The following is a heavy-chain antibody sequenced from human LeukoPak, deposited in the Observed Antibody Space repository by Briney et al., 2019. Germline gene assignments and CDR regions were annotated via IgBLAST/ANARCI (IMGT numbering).Heavy chain of an antibody. CDR1: GFTVSSNY. CDR3: ARSQGSGSYGLDWSDP. V-gene: IGHV3-53*01. D-gene: IGHD6-6*01. Sequence: GGSLRLSCAAPGFTVSSNYMSWVRQAPGKGLEWVSVIYSGGSTYYADSVKGRFTISRDNSKNTLYLQMNSLRAEDTAVYYCARSQGSGSYGLDWSDPWGQGTLVTVSS. J-gene: IGHJ5*02. CDR2: IYSGGST.